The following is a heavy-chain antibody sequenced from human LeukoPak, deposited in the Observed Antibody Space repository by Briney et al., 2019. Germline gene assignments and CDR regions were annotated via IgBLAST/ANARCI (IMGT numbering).Heavy chain of an antibody. CDR2: IYSGGST. Sequence: GGSLRLFCGASGFTVSTNYMYWVRQAPGKGLELVSVIYSGGSTYYADSVEGRFTISRDNSKNTLYLQMNSLRAEDTAVYYCARQGGYWGQGTLVTVSS. V-gene: IGHV3-53*01. D-gene: IGHD2-15*01. J-gene: IGHJ4*02. CDR1: GFTVSTNY. CDR3: ARQGGY.